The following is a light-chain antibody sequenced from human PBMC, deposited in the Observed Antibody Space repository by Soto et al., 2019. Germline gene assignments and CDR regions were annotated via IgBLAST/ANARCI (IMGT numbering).Light chain of an antibody. CDR1: QNVGNN. CDR2: GAS. CDR3: QQYNDWWT. J-gene: IGKJ1*01. Sequence: ESVLTQSPGTLSLSPGERATLSCRASQNVGNNLVWYQQKPGQAPRLLIYGASTRAAGIPDRFSGSGSGTEFTLTISSLQSEDFAVYYCQQYNDWWTFGQGTKVDIK. V-gene: IGKV3-15*01.